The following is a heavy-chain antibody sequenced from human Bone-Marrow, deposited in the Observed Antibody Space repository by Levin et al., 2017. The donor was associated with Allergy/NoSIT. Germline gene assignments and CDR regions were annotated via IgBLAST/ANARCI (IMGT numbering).Heavy chain of an antibody. V-gene: IGHV3-21*01. D-gene: IGHD3-10*01. J-gene: IGHJ4*02. CDR2: IIIISIYI. Sequence: LSLTCSASLFTFIIYIINFFLHSPCNFLYFFSSIIIISIYIYYSYSLNVRFTISRDNAKNSLYLQMNSLRAEDTAVYYCARGLEDLLWFRELWSPHFDYWGQGTLVTVSS. CDR3: ARGLEDLLWFRELWSPHFDY. CDR1: LFTFIIYI.